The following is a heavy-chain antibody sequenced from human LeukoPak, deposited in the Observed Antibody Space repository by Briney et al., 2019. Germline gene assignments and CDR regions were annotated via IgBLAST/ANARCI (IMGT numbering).Heavy chain of an antibody. Sequence: GGTLRLSCRGSGFTFSNYGMSWVRQGPGRGLEWVSGISESGGSVYYADSVKGRLTISRDNSKNTLYLQMNSLTPEDTALYYCAKNKRYLDWLSLIESWGQGTLVTVSS. CDR2: ISESGGSV. V-gene: IGHV3-23*01. CDR1: GFTFSNYG. J-gene: IGHJ4*02. CDR3: AKNKRYLDWLSLIES. D-gene: IGHD3-9*01.